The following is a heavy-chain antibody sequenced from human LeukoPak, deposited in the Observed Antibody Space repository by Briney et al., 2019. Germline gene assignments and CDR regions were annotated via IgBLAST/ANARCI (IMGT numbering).Heavy chain of an antibody. D-gene: IGHD2-2*01. CDR3: ARDLKDGPAAITDY. CDR2: IYYSGST. CDR1: GGSISCSSYY. J-gene: IGHJ4*02. Sequence: SETLSLTCTVSGGSISCSSYYWGWIRQPPGKGLEWIGSIYYSGSTYYNPSLKSRVTISVDTSKNQFSLKLSSVTAADTAVYYCARDLKDGPAAITDYWGQGTLVTVSS. V-gene: IGHV4-39*07.